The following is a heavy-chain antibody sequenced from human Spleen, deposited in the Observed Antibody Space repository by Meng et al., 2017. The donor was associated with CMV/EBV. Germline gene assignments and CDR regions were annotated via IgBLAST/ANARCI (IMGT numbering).Heavy chain of an antibody. CDR2: INHSGST. D-gene: IGHD6-13*01. V-gene: IGHV4-34*01. J-gene: IGHJ6*02. CDR3: ARTDGSTWYGVYYYGMDV. Sequence: SETLSLTCAVYGGSFSGYYWSWIRQPPGKGLEWIGEINHSGSTNYNPSLKSRVTISVDTSKNQFSLKLSSVTAADTAVYYCARTDGSTWYGVYYYGMDVWGQGTTVTVSS. CDR1: GGSFSGYY.